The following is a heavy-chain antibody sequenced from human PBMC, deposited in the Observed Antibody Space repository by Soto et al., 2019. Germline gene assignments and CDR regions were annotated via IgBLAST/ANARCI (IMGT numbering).Heavy chain of an antibody. D-gene: IGHD1-1*01. CDR2: MNPNSGNT. Sequence: VQLVQSGAEVKRPGASVKVSCKASGYTFTSYEINWVRQATGQGFEWMGWMNPNSGNTGYAQKFQGRVTMTRNTSISTAYMELSSLRSEDTAVYYCATERTGTTSMDVWGQGTTVTVSS. V-gene: IGHV1-8*01. J-gene: IGHJ6*02. CDR3: ATERTGTTSMDV. CDR1: GYTFTSYE.